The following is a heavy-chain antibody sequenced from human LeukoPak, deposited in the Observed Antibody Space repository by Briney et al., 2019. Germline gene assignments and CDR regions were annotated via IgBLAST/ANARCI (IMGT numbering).Heavy chain of an antibody. V-gene: IGHV1-2*02. Sequence: ASVKVSCKASGYTFTDYNLHWVRHAPGEGVEWMGWINPKSGGTKFAQKHQGGVTMTADTSIDTAYLELSNLKSDDTAIYYCARSSSGWPLYFDCWGQGTLVTVSS. CDR2: INPKSGGT. J-gene: IGHJ4*02. CDR3: ARSSSGWPLYFDC. CDR1: GYTFTDYN. D-gene: IGHD6-19*01.